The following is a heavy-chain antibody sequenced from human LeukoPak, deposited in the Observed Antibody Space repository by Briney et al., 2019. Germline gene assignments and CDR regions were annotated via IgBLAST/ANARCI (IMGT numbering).Heavy chain of an antibody. CDR1: GFTFSSYG. V-gene: IGHV3-30*02. CDR3: AKAAPSDY. CDR2: IRYDGSKK. J-gene: IGHJ4*02. Sequence: PGGSLRLSCAASGFTFSSYGMHWVRQAPGKGLEWVAFIRYDGSKKFYADSVKGRFTISRDSSKNTLYLQMNSLRAEDTAVYYCAKAAPSDYWGQGTLVTVSS.